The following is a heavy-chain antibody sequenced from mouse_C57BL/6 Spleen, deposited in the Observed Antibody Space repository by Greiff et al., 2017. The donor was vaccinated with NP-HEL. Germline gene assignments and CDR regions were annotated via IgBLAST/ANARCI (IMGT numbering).Heavy chain of an antibody. CDR2: IHPNSGST. V-gene: IGHV1-64*01. CDR3: ARSRNYYGSTPYYFDY. J-gene: IGHJ2*01. Sequence: QVQLQQSGAELVKPGASVKLSCKASGYTFTSYWMHWVKQRPGQGLEWIGMIHPNSGSTNYNEKFKSKATLTVDKSSSTAYMQLSSLTSEDSAVYYCARSRNYYGSTPYYFDYWGQGTTLTVSS. CDR1: GYTFTSYW. D-gene: IGHD1-1*01.